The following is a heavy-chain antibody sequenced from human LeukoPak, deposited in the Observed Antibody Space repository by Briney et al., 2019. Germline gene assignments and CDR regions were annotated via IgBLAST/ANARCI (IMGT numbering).Heavy chain of an antibody. CDR3: ARDTAERPLDF. D-gene: IGHD5-18*01. J-gene: IGHJ4*02. V-gene: IGHV4-4*07. Sequence: SETLSLTCTVSGGSISSYYWSWIRQPAGKGLEWIGRIYTSGGTNYNPSLKSRVTMSVDTSKNQFSLKLSSVTAADTAIYYCARDTAERPLDFWGQGTLVTVSS. CDR2: IYTSGGT. CDR1: GGSISSYY.